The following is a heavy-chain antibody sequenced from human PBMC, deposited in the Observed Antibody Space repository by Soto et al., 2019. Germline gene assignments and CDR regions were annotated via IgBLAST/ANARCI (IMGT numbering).Heavy chain of an antibody. J-gene: IGHJ5*02. Sequence: SETLSLTCTVSGGSISSYYWSWIRQPPGKGLEWIGYIYYSGSTNYNPSLKSRVTISVDTSKNQFSLKLSSVTAADTAVYYCARVLNPALQFLELLPWFDPWGQGTLVTVSS. V-gene: IGHV4-59*01. CDR3: ARVLNPALQFLELLPWFDP. CDR2: IYYSGST. CDR1: GGSISSYY. D-gene: IGHD3-10*01.